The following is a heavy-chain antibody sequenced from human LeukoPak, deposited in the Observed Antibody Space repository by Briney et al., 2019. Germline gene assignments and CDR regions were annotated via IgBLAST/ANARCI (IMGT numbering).Heavy chain of an antibody. V-gene: IGHV3-23*01. CDR3: AKDSYIAARGSHAFDI. J-gene: IGHJ3*02. Sequence: GGSLRLSCAASGFTFSSYAMGWVRQAPGKGLEWVSAISGSGGSTYYADSVKGRFTISRDNSKNTLYLQMNSLRAEDTAVYYCAKDSYIAARGSHAFDIWGQGTMVTVSS. CDR2: ISGSGGST. CDR1: GFTFSSYA. D-gene: IGHD6-6*01.